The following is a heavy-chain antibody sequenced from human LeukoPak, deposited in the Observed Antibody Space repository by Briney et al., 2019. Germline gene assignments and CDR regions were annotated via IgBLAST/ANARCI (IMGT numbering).Heavy chain of an antibody. CDR2: MSSSDDGR. D-gene: IGHD2-15*01. V-gene: IGHV3-23*01. CDR1: GFTFITYP. Sequence: PGGSLRLSCAASGFTFITYPMSWVRRAPGKGLEWVSAMSSSDDGRYYAASVRGRFTISRDTSRSTLYLQMNSLRAEDAAVYYCAKAPVTSCRGAFCYPFDYWGQGTLVTVSS. CDR3: AKAPVTSCRGAFCYPFDY. J-gene: IGHJ4*02.